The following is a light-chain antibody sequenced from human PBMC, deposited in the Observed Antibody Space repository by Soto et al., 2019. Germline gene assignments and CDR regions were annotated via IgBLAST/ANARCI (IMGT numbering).Light chain of an antibody. CDR2: DIS. Sequence: EIVLTQSPVTLSLSPGERATLSCRASQSVPNYLAWYQQKPGQAPRLVIYDISNRATGIPARFSGSGSGTDFTLTISILEPEDVAVYDCHQRHSWPPTTFGDGTKVEIK. V-gene: IGKV3-11*01. CDR3: HQRHSWPPTT. CDR1: QSVPNY. J-gene: IGKJ2*01.